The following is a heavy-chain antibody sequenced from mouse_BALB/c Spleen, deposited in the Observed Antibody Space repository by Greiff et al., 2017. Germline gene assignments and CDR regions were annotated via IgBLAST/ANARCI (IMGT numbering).Heavy chain of an antibody. CDR1: GYTFTDYA. CDR2: ISTYYGNT. V-gene: IGHV1-67*01. D-gene: IGHD3-1*01. J-gene: IGHJ4*01. Sequence: QVQLQQSGPELVRPGVSVKISCKGSGYTFTDYAMHWVKQSHAKSLEWIGVISTYYGNTNYNQKFKGKATMTVDKSSSTAYMELARLTSEDSAIYYCARYGLRPLYAMDYWGQGTSVTVSS. CDR3: ARYGLRPLYAMDY.